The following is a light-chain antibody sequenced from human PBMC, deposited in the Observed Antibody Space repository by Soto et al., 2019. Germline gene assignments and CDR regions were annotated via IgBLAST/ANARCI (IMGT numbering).Light chain of an antibody. J-gene: IGKJ1*01. CDR2: CAS. Sequence: EIVLTQSPGTLSLSPGEKAILSCRASQSIAPNYLAWYQQKPGQAPRLLIYCASSRATGIPDRFSGSGSGTDFTLTSSRLEPEDFAVYFCQQHEDSFTWTFGQGTKVEIK. CDR1: QSIAPNY. CDR3: QQHEDSFTWT. V-gene: IGKV3-20*01.